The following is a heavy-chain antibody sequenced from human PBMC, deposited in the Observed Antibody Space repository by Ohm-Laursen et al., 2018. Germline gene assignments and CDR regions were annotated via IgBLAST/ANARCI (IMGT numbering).Heavy chain of an antibody. J-gene: IGHJ4*02. V-gene: IGHV3-33*01. CDR2: IWYDGSNK. Sequence: SLRLSCAASGFTFRNYGMHWVRQAPGKGLEWVAVIWYDGSNKYYADSVKGRFTISRDNSKNTLYLQMNSLRAEDTAVYYCARGYSSSPFDYWGQGTLVTVSS. CDR1: GFTFRNYG. CDR3: ARGYSSSPFDY. D-gene: IGHD6-13*01.